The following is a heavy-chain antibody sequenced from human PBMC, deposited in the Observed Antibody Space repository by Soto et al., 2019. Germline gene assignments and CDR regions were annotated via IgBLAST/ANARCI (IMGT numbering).Heavy chain of an antibody. D-gene: IGHD3-10*01. CDR3: ARGHYGLGNYYPDF. Sequence: PGGSLRLSCAASGFTFRSYSMNWVRQAPGKGLDWISYISASTTSIYYADSVQGRFTISRDNAKNSLFLQMNSLRAEDTAVYYCARGHYGLGNYYPDFWGQGILVTVSS. V-gene: IGHV3-48*01. CDR2: ISASTTSI. CDR1: GFTFRSYS. J-gene: IGHJ4*02.